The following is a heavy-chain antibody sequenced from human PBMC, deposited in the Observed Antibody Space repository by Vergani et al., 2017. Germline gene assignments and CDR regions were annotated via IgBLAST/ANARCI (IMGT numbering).Heavy chain of an antibody. D-gene: IGHD5-12*01. CDR3: ASLKATTSQNFDY. CDR1: GGTFSSYT. J-gene: IGHJ4*02. V-gene: IGHV1-69*02. Sequence: QVQLVQSGAEVKKPGSSVKVSCKASGGTFSSYTISWVRQAPGQGLEWMGRIIPILGIANYAQKFQGRVTITADKSTGTAYMELSSLRSEDTAVYYCASLKATTSQNFDYWGQGTLVTVSS. CDR2: IIPILGIA.